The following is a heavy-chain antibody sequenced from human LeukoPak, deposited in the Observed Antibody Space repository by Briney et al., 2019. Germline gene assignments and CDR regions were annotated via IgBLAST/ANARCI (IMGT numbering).Heavy chain of an antibody. D-gene: IGHD2-15*01. CDR2: MNPNSGNT. J-gene: IGHJ4*02. Sequence: GASVKVSCKASGYTFTSYDINWVRQATGQGLEWMGWMNPNSGNTGYVQKFQGRVTITRNTSISTAYMELSSLRSEDTAVYYCAKVPYCRGGNCYVYFDYWGQGTLVTVSS. V-gene: IGHV1-8*03. CDR1: GYTFTSYD. CDR3: AKVPYCRGGNCYVYFDY.